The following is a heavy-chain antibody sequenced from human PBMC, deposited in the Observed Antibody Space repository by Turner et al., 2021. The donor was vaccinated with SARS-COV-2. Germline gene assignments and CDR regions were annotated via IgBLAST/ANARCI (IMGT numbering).Heavy chain of an antibody. Sequence: EEQLVESGAGLVTPGGSVRPSCAASGSTFSSYSMNWVHHTSVKRLTCISSICRRMSYLNYANSVDAQFSLARVNANNTMSLKIANLGVGSTAVYYSARVDGVWGRYRSDGMDVWGQGTTVTVSS. D-gene: IGHD3-16*01. CDR2: ICRRMSYL. V-gene: IGHV3-21*01. CDR1: GSTFSSYS. J-gene: IGHJ6*02. CDR3: ARVDGVWGRYRSDGMDV.